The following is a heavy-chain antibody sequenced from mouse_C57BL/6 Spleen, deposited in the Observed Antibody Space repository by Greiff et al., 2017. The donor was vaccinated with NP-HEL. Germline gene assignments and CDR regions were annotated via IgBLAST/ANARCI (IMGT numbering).Heavy chain of an antibody. CDR1: GFTFTDYY. Sequence: EVKLMESGGGLVQPGGSLSLSCAASGFTFTDYYMSWVRQPPGKALEWLGFISTKANGYTTEYSASVKGRFTISRDNSQSRLYLQMNALRAEDSATYYCARDEYYGSSAAMDYWGQGTSVTVSS. CDR2: ISTKANGYTT. J-gene: IGHJ4*01. CDR3: ARDEYYGSSAAMDY. D-gene: IGHD1-1*01. V-gene: IGHV7-3*01.